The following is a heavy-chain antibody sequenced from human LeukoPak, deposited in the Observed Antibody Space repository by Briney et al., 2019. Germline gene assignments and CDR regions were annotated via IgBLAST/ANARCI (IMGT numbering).Heavy chain of an antibody. J-gene: IGHJ3*02. CDR1: GYTFTSYG. D-gene: IGHD3-9*01. Sequence: ASVKVSCKASGYTFTSYGISWVRQAPGQGLEWMGWISAYNGNTNYAQKLQGRVTMTTDTSTSTAYMELRSLRSDDTAVYYCARNSIHYDILTGYYSGDAFDIWGQRTMVTVSS. CDR3: ARNSIHYDILTGYYSGDAFDI. CDR2: ISAYNGNT. V-gene: IGHV1-18*01.